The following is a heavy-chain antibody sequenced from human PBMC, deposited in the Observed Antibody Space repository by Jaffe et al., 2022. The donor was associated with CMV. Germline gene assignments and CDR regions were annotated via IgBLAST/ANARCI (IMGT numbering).Heavy chain of an antibody. V-gene: IGHV3-33*01. CDR3: ARVGRCSTSCYTGVGYYYGMDV. J-gene: IGHJ6*02. Sequence: QVQLVESGGGVVQPGRSLRLSCAASGFTFSSYGMHWVRQAPGKGLEWVAVIWYDGSNKYYADSVKGRFTISRDNSKNTLYLQMNSLRAEDTAVYYCARVGRCSTSCYTGVGYYYGMDVWGQGTTVTVSS. CDR2: IWYDGSNK. D-gene: IGHD2-2*02. CDR1: GFTFSSYG.